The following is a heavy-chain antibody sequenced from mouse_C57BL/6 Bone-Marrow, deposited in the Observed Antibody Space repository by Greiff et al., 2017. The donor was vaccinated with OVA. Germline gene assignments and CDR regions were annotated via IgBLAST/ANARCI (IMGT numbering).Heavy chain of an antibody. CDR1: GYAFSSYW. CDR2: IYPGDGDT. V-gene: IGHV1-80*01. J-gene: IGHJ3*01. Sequence: VQLQQSGAELVKPGASVKISCKASGYAFSSYWMNWVKQRPGKGLEWIGQIYPGDGDTNYNGKFKGKATLTADKSSSTAYMQLSSLTSEDSAVYFCARRRAYYYGSSYEGFAYWGQGTLVTVSA. CDR3: ARRRAYYYGSSYEGFAY. D-gene: IGHD1-1*01.